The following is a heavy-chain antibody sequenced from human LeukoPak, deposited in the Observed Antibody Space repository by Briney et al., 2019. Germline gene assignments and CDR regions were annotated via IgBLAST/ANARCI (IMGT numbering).Heavy chain of an antibody. CDR1: GFTVSSNY. CDR2: INHDGTEK. Sequence: GGSLRLSCAASGFTVSSNYMSWVRQAPGKGLEWVANINHDGTEKHYVDSVRGRFTISRDNGKKSLYPQMNSLRVEDTAVYSCASGNYFDSWGQGTLVAVSS. J-gene: IGHJ4*02. CDR3: ASGNYFDS. D-gene: IGHD2-15*01. V-gene: IGHV3-7*01.